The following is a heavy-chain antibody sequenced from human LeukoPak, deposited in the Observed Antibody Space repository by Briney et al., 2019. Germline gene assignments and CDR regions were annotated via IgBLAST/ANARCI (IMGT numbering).Heavy chain of an antibody. J-gene: IGHJ6*03. CDR1: GFAFNNDA. V-gene: IGHV3-23*01. CDR2: IVGDSTIE. CDR3: ARQPYFYYYLDV. D-gene: IGHD5-18*01. Sequence: GGSLRLSCAASGFAFNNDAMTWVRQPPGKGLEWVSTIVGDSTIEYYADSVKGRFTISSDNSKTMLFLHMSSLRAEDTAIYYCARQPYFYYYLDVWGKGTTVTVTS.